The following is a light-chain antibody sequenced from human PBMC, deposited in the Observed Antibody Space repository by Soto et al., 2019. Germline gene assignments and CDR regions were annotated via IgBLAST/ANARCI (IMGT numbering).Light chain of an antibody. CDR2: RIS. V-gene: IGKV2-30*01. CDR1: QGLVFRDGNTF. Sequence: DVVLTQSPLSLPVTLGQPASSSCRSSQGLVFRDGNTFLSWFQQRPGQSTRRLIYRISKRDPGVQARFSGSGSGTDFTLRISRVEAEDVGICYCAHATDWPLTFGGGPTVEL. CDR3: AHATDWPLT. J-gene: IGKJ4*01.